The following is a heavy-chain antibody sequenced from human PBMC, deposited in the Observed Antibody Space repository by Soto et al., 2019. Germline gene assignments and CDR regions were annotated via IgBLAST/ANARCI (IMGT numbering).Heavy chain of an antibody. CDR1: GFTFSIYW. CDR2: INFGGTSI. Sequence: GGSLRLSCAASGFTFSIYWMHWFRRGPGKGLVWVSRINFGGTSISYADSVKGRFTISRDNAKNTLYLQMNSLRAEDTAVYYCARETNWGPDYWGQGT. V-gene: IGHV3-74*01. D-gene: IGHD7-27*01. J-gene: IGHJ4*02. CDR3: ARETNWGPDY.